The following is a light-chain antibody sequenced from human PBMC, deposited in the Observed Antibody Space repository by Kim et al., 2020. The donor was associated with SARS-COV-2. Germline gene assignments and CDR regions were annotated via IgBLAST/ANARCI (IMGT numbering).Light chain of an antibody. Sequence: SPGQSVTLSCTGTSSDVGGYNYVSWYQQHPGKAPKLMIYDVSKRPSGVPDRFSGSKSGNTASLTISGLQAEDEADYYCCSYAGSVVFGGGTKVTVL. CDR3: CSYAGSVV. CDR1: SSDVGGYNY. V-gene: IGLV2-11*01. CDR2: DVS. J-gene: IGLJ2*01.